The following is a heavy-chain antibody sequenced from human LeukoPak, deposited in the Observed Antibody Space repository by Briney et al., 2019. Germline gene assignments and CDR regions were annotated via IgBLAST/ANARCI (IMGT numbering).Heavy chain of an antibody. D-gene: IGHD4-11*01. J-gene: IGHJ6*02. Sequence: SQTLSLTCAVYGASSSGYYWSWIRQPPGKGLGCIGEINHSGSTNYNPSLKSRVTISVDTSKNQFSLKLSSVTAADTAVYYCARTMTTVIGYYYGMDVWGQGTTVTVSS. CDR3: ARTMTTVIGYYYGMDV. CDR2: INHSGST. CDR1: GASSSGYY. V-gene: IGHV4-34*01.